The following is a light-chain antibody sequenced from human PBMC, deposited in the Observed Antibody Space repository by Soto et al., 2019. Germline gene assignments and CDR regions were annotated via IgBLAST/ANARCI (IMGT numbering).Light chain of an antibody. CDR1: QSVSSN. V-gene: IGKV3D-15*01. CDR2: GAS. J-gene: IGKJ1*01. Sequence: EIVMRQSPATLSVSPGERATLSCRASQSVSSNLACFQLKPGQATRLLIYGASTRATGIPGRFSGRGSGTDFILTISSVQSEDFAVYYCHQYNNWPRTFGQGTKVEIK. CDR3: HQYNNWPRT.